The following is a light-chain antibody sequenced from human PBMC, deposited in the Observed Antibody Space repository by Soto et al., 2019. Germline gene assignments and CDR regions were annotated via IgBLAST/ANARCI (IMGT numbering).Light chain of an antibody. J-gene: IGLJ2*01. CDR3: QVWDDSTDHRVV. Sequence: SYELTQPPSVSLAPGQTAMLTCGGSNIGSKTVHWYQQKPGQAPVVVISDDTDRPSGIPERFSGSNSRNTATLTIGRVEAGDEADYYCQVWDDSTDHRVVFGGGTKLTVL. CDR2: DDT. CDR1: NIGSKT. V-gene: IGLV3-21*02.